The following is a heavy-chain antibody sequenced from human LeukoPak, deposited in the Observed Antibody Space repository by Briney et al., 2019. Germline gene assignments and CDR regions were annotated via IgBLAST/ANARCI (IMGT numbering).Heavy chain of an antibody. J-gene: IGHJ4*02. Sequence: GGSLRLSCAASGFTFSSYWMHWVRQAPGKGLVWVSRINSDGSSTSYADSVEGRFTISRDNAKNTLYLQMNSLRAEDTAVYYCARGGGYSYGTFDYWGQGTLVTVSS. V-gene: IGHV3-74*01. CDR1: GFTFSSYW. D-gene: IGHD5-18*01. CDR2: INSDGSST. CDR3: ARGGGYSYGTFDY.